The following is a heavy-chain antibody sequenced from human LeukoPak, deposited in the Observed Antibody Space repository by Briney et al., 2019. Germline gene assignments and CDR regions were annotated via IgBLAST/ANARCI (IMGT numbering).Heavy chain of an antibody. CDR3: AREGGIRYFDWLDKYNWFDP. J-gene: IGHJ5*02. CDR1: GGSFGGYY. V-gene: IGHV4-34*01. CDR2: INHSGST. D-gene: IGHD3-9*01. Sequence: SETLSLTCAVYGGSFGGYYWSWIRQPPGKGLEWIGEINHSGSTNYNPSLKSRVTISVDTSKNQFSLKLSSVTAADTVVYSCAREGGIRYFDWLDKYNWFDPWGQGTLVTVSS.